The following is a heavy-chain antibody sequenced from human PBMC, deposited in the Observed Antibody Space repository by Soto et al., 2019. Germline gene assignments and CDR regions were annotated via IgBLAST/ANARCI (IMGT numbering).Heavy chain of an antibody. J-gene: IGHJ3*02. CDR2: ISGSGGST. CDR1: GFTFSSYA. Sequence: GGSLRLSCAASGFTFSSYAMSWVRQAPGKGLEWVSAISGSGGSTYYADSLKGRFTISRDNSKNTLYLQMNSLRAEDTAVYYCAKDLLGSWGPGPNDAFDIWGQGTMVTVSS. V-gene: IGHV3-23*01. D-gene: IGHD2-15*01. CDR3: AKDLLGSWGPGPNDAFDI.